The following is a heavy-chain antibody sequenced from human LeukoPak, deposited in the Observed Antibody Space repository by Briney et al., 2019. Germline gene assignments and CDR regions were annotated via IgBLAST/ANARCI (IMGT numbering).Heavy chain of an antibody. D-gene: IGHD2-2*01. J-gene: IGHJ4*02. Sequence: PGGSLRLSCAASGFTFSSYAMNWVRQAPGKGLEWVSAITSAGNTYYADSVKGRLTISRDSSKNTLYLQMNSLRSEDTAVYYCAKGGGPYHLPTDYWGQGTLVTVSS. CDR3: AKGGGPYHLPTDY. V-gene: IGHV3-23*01. CDR1: GFTFSSYA. CDR2: ITSAGNT.